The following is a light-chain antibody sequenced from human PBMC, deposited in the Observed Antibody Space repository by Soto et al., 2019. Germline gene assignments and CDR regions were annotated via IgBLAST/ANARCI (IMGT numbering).Light chain of an antibody. CDR2: GAS. J-gene: IGKJ1*01. CDR1: QTVDNNY. Sequence: EVVLTQSPGTLSLSPGEKATLSCRASQTVDNNYLAWFQQKPGQAPRLLIYGASSTATGIPDRFSGSGSGTDFTLTINRLEPEDFAVYYCQHYGSSPSWTFGQGTTVDIK. V-gene: IGKV3-20*01. CDR3: QHYGSSPSWT.